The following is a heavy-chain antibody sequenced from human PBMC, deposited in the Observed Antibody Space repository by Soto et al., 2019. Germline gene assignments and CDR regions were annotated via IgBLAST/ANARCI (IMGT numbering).Heavy chain of an antibody. J-gene: IGHJ4*02. V-gene: IGHV1-3*01. CDR3: ARSVDTAMVDFDY. D-gene: IGHD5-18*01. Sequence: ASVKVSCKASGYTFTSYAMHWVRQAPGQRLEWMGWINAGNGNTKYSQRFQGRVTITRDTSASTAYMELSSLRSEGTAVYYCARSVDTAMVDFDYWGQGTLVTVPS. CDR2: INAGNGNT. CDR1: GYTFTSYA.